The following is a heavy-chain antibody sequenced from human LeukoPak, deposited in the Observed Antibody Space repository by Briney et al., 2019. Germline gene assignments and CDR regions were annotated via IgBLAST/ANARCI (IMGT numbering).Heavy chain of an antibody. CDR3: ARGMYRSGWYHFDY. CDR1: GGSFSGYY. J-gene: IGHJ4*02. CDR2: INHSGST. V-gene: IGHV4-34*01. Sequence: SETLSLTCAVYGGSFSGYYWSWIRQPPGKGLEWIGEINHSGSTNYNPSLKSRVTISVDTSKNQFSLKLNSVTAADTAMYYCARGMYRSGWYHFDYWGQGTLVTVSS. D-gene: IGHD6-19*01.